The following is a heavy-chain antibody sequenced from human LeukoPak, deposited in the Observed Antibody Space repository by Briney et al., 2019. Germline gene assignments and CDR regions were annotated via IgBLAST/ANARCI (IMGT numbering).Heavy chain of an antibody. J-gene: IGHJ4*02. CDR2: ISGSGYST. D-gene: IGHD2-21*02. CDR3: ARDLSGKMVVTAPCGAFDY. CDR1: GGSISSYY. V-gene: IGHV3-23*01. Sequence: PSETLSLTCTVSGGSISSYYWSWIRQPPGKGLEWVSAISGSGYSTYYADSVKGRFTISRDNSKNTLYLQMNSLRAEDTAVYYCARDLSGKMVVTAPCGAFDYWGQGTLVTVSS.